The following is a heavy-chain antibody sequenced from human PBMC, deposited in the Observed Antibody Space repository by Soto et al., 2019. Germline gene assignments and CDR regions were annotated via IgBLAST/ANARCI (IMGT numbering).Heavy chain of an antibody. CDR3: VKDPVSGGSGGAWFDY. J-gene: IGHJ4*02. Sequence: GGSLRLSCAVSGFTFSNYAMTWVRQAPGKGLEWVSLMSGNGGRIVYADSVKGRFTISRDNSKNTLYLQMNSLRLEDTAVYYCVKDPVSGGSGGAWFDYRGKGTRVTVSS. CDR1: GFTFSNYA. V-gene: IGHV3-23*01. D-gene: IGHD2-21*02. CDR2: MSGNGGRI.